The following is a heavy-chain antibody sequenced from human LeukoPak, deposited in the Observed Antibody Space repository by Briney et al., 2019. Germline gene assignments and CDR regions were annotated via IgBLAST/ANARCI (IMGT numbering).Heavy chain of an antibody. CDR2: ISYDGSNK. V-gene: IGHV3-30*04. Sequence: GGSLRLSCAASGFTFRSYAMHWVRQAPGKGLGWVAVISYDGSNKYYADSVKGRFTISRDNSKNTLYLQMNSLRAEDTAVYYCARESSPDDDYGGMYFDYWGQGTLVTVSS. D-gene: IGHD4-23*01. J-gene: IGHJ4*02. CDR1: GFTFRSYA. CDR3: ARESSPDDDYGGMYFDY.